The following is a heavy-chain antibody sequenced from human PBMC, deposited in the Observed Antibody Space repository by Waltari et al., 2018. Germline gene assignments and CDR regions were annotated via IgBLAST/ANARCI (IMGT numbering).Heavy chain of an antibody. CDR3: AKDRGSIDV. J-gene: IGHJ6*02. V-gene: IGHV3-23*01. CDR2: SSGSGGSR. Sequence: EVQLLESGGGLVQPGGSLRLSCAASGFTFSSYAMRWVRQAPGKGLGWVSGSSGSGGSRYDENSVSGRVRISRDNSKTTLYRQMNSLGAEDTAVYYCAKDRGSIDVWGQGTTVTVSS. CDR1: GFTFSSYA.